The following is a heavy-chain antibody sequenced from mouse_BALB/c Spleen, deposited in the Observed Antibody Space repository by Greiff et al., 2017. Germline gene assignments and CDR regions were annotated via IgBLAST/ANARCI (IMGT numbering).Heavy chain of an antibody. CDR2: IYPGSGST. CDR3: ARWLDY. CDR1: GYNFTSYW. J-gene: IGHJ2*01. D-gene: IGHD2-2*01. Sequence: QVQLQQPGAELVKPGTSVKLSCKASGYNFTSYWINWVKLRPGQGLEWIGDIYPGSGSTNYNEKFKSKATLTVDTSSSTAYMQLSSLASEDSALYYCARWLDYWGQGTTLTVSS. V-gene: IGHV1-55*01.